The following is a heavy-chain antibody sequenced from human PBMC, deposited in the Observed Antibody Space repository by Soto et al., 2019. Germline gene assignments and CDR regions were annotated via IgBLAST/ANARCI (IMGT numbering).Heavy chain of an antibody. D-gene: IGHD1-1*01. CDR2: IVVGSGNT. Sequence: SVKVSCKASGFTFSSSGIHWVRQARGQRLEWIGWIVVGSGNTNYAQKFQERVTITRDVSTNTAYMELTSLRSEDTALYYCAKYMLFTTPYFDYWGQGTLVTVSS. V-gene: IGHV1-58*02. CDR1: GFTFSSSG. J-gene: IGHJ4*02. CDR3: AKYMLFTTPYFDY.